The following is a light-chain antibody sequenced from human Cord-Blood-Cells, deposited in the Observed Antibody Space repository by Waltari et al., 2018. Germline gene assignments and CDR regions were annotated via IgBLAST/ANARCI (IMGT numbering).Light chain of an antibody. Sequence: DIQMTQSPSSLSASVGDRVTITCRASQSISSYLNWYQQKPGKAPNLLIYAASSLQSGVPSRLSGSGSGTDFSLTISSLQPEDFATYYCQQSYSTPRWTFGQGTKVEIK. J-gene: IGKJ1*01. CDR2: AAS. V-gene: IGKV1-39*01. CDR1: QSISSY. CDR3: QQSYSTPRWT.